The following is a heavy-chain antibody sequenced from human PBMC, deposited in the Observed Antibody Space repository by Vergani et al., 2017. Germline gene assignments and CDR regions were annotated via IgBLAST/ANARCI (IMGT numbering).Heavy chain of an antibody. CDR1: GYTFTSYG. CDR3: ARVSGRASIGYYFDY. CDR2: ISAYNGNT. Sequence: QVQLVQSGAEVKKPGASVKVSCKASGYTFTSYGISWVRQAPGQGLEWMGWISAYNGNTNYAQKLQGRVTMTTDTSTSTAYMELSSLRSEDTAVYYCARVSGRASIGYYFDYWGQGTLVTVSS. D-gene: IGHD3-22*01. J-gene: IGHJ4*02. V-gene: IGHV1-18*04.